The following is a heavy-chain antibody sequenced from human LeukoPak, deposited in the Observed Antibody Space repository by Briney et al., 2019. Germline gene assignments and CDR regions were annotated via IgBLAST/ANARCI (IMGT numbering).Heavy chain of an antibody. CDR2: IYYSGST. V-gene: IGHV4-39*07. CDR3: AREGASAGGITMIVVDTAYDI. CDR1: GGSISSSSYC. J-gene: IGHJ3*02. Sequence: SETLSLTCTVSGGSISSSSYCWGWIRQPPGKGLEWIGSIYYSGSTYYNPSLKSRVTISVDTSKNQFSLKLSSVTAADTAVYYCAREGASAGGITMIVVDTAYDIWGQGTMVTVSS. D-gene: IGHD3-22*01.